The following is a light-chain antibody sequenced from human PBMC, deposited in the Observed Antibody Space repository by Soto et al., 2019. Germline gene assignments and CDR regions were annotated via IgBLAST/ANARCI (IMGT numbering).Light chain of an antibody. CDR3: QQYNNWPQT. Sequence: EIVLTQSPGTLSVSPGERATLSCRASQSFGTNLAWYQQTPGQAPRLLIYGASVRATGVPDRFSGSGSGTEFTLTISSLRSEDFAVYYCQQYNNWPQTFGQGTKVDIK. CDR1: QSFGTN. J-gene: IGKJ1*01. V-gene: IGKV3-15*01. CDR2: GAS.